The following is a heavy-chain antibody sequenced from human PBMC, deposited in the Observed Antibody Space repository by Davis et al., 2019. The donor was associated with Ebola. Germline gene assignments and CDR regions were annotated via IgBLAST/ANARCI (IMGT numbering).Heavy chain of an antibody. V-gene: IGHV4-34*01. CDR3: ARKRWYFDY. CDR1: GGSLSGYY. D-gene: IGHD4-23*01. CDR2: IYHSGST. Sequence: GSLRLSCAVYGGSLSGYYWSWISQLPGKGLEWIGEIYHSGSTNYNPSLKSRVTISVDKSKNQFSLKLSSVTAADTAVYYCARKRWYFDYWGQGTLVTVSS. J-gene: IGHJ4*02.